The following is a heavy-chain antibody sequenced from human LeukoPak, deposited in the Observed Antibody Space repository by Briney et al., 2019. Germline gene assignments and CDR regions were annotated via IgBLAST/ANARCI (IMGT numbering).Heavy chain of an antibody. CDR2: INPNSGGT. D-gene: IGHD2-15*01. V-gene: IGHV1-2*02. CDR3: ARVVAALYAFDI. CDR1: GYTFTGYY. Sequence: VASVKVSCKASGYTFTGYYMHWVRQAPGQGLEWMGWINPNSGGTNYAQKFQGRVTMTRDTSISTAYMELSRLRSDDTAVYYCARVVAALYAFDIWGQGTMVTVSS. J-gene: IGHJ3*02.